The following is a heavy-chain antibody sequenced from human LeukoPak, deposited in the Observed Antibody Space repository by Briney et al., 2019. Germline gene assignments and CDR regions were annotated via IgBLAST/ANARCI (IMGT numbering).Heavy chain of an antibody. CDR3: ARQAVDTAMVLFDP. D-gene: IGHD5-18*01. CDR2: IYYSGST. CDR1: GGSISSSSYY. J-gene: IGHJ5*02. V-gene: IGHV4-39*01. Sequence: SETLSLTCTVSGGSISSSSYYWGWLRQPPGKGLEWIGSIYYSGSTYYNPPLKSRVTISVDTSKNQFSLKLSSVTAADTAVYYCARQAVDTAMVLFDPWGQGTLVTVSS.